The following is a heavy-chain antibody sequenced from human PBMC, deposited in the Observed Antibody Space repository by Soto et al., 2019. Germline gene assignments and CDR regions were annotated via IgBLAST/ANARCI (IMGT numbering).Heavy chain of an antibody. Sequence: ASVQVSCKASGYTFTSYAMHWVRQSPGQRLQWMGWINAGNGNTKYSQKFQGRVTITRDTSASTAYMELSSLRSEDTAVYYCASRGYSGYVPYWGQRTLFTVSS. J-gene: IGHJ4*02. D-gene: IGHD5-12*01. CDR3: ASRGYSGYVPY. CDR1: GYTFTSYA. CDR2: INAGNGNT. V-gene: IGHV1-3*01.